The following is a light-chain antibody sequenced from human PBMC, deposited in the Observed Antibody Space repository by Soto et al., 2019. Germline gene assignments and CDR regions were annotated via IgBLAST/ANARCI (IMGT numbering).Light chain of an antibody. CDR2: RAS. CDR1: QSISSN. Sequence: EIVMTQSPATLSVSPGERATLSCRASQSISSNLAWYQQKPGQAPRLLIYRASTRATGIPARFNGSGSGTEFTLTISSLQSEDFAVYYCQHYNNWPPWTFGQGTKVEIK. J-gene: IGKJ1*01. V-gene: IGKV3-15*01. CDR3: QHYNNWPPWT.